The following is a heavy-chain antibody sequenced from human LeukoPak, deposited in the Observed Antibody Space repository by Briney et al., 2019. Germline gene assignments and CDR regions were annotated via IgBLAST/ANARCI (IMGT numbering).Heavy chain of an antibody. Sequence: GGSLRLSCAASGFTFSDYSMHWVRQAPGKGLEWISYIGISSGNTKYADSVKGRFTISGDSAKSSLYLQMNSLRVEDTAVYYCARDHNYAFDNWGQGTLVTASS. J-gene: IGHJ4*02. CDR3: ARDHNYAFDN. D-gene: IGHD1-1*01. CDR2: IGISSGNT. CDR1: GFTFSDYS. V-gene: IGHV3-48*04.